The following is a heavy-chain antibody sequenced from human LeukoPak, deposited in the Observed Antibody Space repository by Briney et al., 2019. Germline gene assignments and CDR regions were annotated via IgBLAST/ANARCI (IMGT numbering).Heavy chain of an antibody. CDR2: IIPIFGTA. CDR1: GGTFSSYA. D-gene: IGHD3-3*01. CDR3: AIQLPDNGAFGVVIMSAFDI. Sequence: GASVKVSCKASGGTFSSYAISWVRQAPGQGLGWMGGIIPIFGTANYAQKFQGRVTITTDESTSTAYMELSSLRSEDTAVYYCAIQLPDNGAFGVVIMSAFDIWGQGTVVTVSS. V-gene: IGHV1-69*05. J-gene: IGHJ3*02.